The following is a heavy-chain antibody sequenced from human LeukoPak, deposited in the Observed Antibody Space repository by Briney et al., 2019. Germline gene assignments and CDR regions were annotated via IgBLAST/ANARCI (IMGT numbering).Heavy chain of an antibody. CDR2: TYYRSKWYN. Sequence: SQTLSLTFAISGDSVSINSAAWNWIRQSPSRGLEWLGSTYYRSKWYNDYAVSVKSRITINPDTSKNQFSLQLNSVTPEDTAVYYCARSQYDILTGYYYYGMDVWGQGTTVTVSS. J-gene: IGHJ6*02. CDR1: GDSVSINSAA. V-gene: IGHV6-1*01. D-gene: IGHD3-9*01. CDR3: ARSQYDILTGYYYYGMDV.